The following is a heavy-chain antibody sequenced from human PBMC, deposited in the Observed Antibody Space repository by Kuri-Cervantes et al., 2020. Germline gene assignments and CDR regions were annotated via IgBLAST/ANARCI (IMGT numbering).Heavy chain of an antibody. D-gene: IGHD2-15*01. V-gene: IGHV5-51*01. CDR2: IYPPDSDT. J-gene: IGHJ2*01. CDR3: ARRGYCSGGSCYHNYWYFDL. Sequence: KVSCKASGYSFTNYWIGWVRQMPGKGLELMGIIYPPDSDTRYSPSFQGQVIISADRSISTAYLQWSSLKASDTAMYYCARRGYCSGGSCYHNYWYFDLWGRGTLVTVSS. CDR1: GYSFTNYW.